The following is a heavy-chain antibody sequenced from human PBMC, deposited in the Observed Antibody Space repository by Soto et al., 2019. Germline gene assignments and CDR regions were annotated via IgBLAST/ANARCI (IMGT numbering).Heavy chain of an antibody. J-gene: IGHJ6*02. CDR3: ASLVSTVVGVGKGEYYYYYGMDV. CDR2: IIPIFGTA. Sequence: QVQLVQSWAEVKKPGSSVKVSCTASGGTFSSYAISWVRQAPGQGLEWMGGIIPIFGTANYAQKFQGRVTITADESTRTAYGELRSLRSEDTEVYYCASLVSTVVGVGKGEYYYYYGMDVWGQGTTLTVCS. D-gene: IGHD3-3*01. CDR1: GGTFSSYA. V-gene: IGHV1-69*01.